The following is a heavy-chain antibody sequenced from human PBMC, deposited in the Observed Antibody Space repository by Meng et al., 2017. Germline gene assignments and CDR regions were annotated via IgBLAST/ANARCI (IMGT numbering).Heavy chain of an antibody. D-gene: IGHD6-13*01. J-gene: IGHJ5*02. CDR1: GYSCTSYD. CDR2: MNPNSGNT. CDR3: ARGSSSWITNWFDP. Sequence: QVQRVQSGAERKKPGAVVKVDWKSSGYSCTSYDLNWVRQATGQGLEWMGWMNPNSGNTGYAQKFQGRVTMTRNTSISTAYMELSSLRSEDTAVYYCARGSSSWITNWFDPWGQETLVTVSS. V-gene: IGHV1-8*01.